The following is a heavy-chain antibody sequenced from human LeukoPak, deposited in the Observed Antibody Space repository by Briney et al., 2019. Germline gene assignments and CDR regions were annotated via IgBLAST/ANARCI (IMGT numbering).Heavy chain of an antibody. CDR2: ISSSGST. D-gene: IGHD2-15*01. CDR1: GDSISSGDYY. J-gene: IGHJ6*03. CDR3: AREGRKSRGVDIVRKKETGYYYYMDV. Sequence: PSQTLSLTCTVSGDSISSGDYYWSWIRQPAGKGLEWIGRISSSGSTNYNPSLKSRVTISVDTSKNQFSLKLSSVTAADTAVYYCAREGRKSRGVDIVRKKETGYYYYMDVWGKGTTVTVSS. V-gene: IGHV4-61*02.